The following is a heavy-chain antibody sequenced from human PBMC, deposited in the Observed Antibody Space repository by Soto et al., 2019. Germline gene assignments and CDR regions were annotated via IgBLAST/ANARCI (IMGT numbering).Heavy chain of an antibody. Sequence: EVQLLESGGGLVQPGGSLRLSCAASGFTFSSYAMSWVRQAPGKGQEWVSAISGSGGSTYYADSVKGRFTISRDNSKNTLYLQMNSLRAEDTAVYYCANSDLIVVVPAASLGYWGQGTLVTVSA. CDR1: GFTFSSYA. V-gene: IGHV3-23*01. CDR2: ISGSGGST. D-gene: IGHD2-2*01. CDR3: ANSDLIVVVPAASLGY. J-gene: IGHJ4*02.